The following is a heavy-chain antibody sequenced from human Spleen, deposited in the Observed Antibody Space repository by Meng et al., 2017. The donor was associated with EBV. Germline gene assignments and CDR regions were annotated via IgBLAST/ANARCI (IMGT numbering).Heavy chain of an antibody. D-gene: IGHD4-17*01. J-gene: IGHJ5*02. CDR2: IYHGGNT. Sequence: QVGLPRPGCGLGQRWWTRSVCVAVSCGVITRNSWWSWHRPPPGKGLEWIGEIYHGGNTNYNPSLKSRVIISVDKSRNQFSLKVDSVTAADTAVYYCARVGGGDYGGARWFDPWGQGTLVTVSS. CDR1: CGVITRNSW. CDR3: ARVGGGDYGGARWFDP. V-gene: IGHV4-4*02.